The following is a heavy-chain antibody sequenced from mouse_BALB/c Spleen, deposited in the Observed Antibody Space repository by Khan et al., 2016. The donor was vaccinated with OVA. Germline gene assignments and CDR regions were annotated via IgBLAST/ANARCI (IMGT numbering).Heavy chain of an antibody. Sequence: VQLKQSGPELVKPGASVRISCKASGYTFTTYYIHWVRQRPGQGLEWIGWIYPGNVNTKYNERFKGKATLTADKSSSTAYIHLSSLTSGVSAVYFCARGCYFVGDAMDCWGQGTSVTVSS. D-gene: IGHD1-1*01. J-gene: IGHJ4*01. CDR1: GYTFTTYY. CDR2: IYPGNVNT. CDR3: ARGCYFVGDAMDC. V-gene: IGHV1S56*01.